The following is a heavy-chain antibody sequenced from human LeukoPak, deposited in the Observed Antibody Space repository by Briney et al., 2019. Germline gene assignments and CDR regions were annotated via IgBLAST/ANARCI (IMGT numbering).Heavy chain of an antibody. Sequence: GGSLRLSCAASGFTFSSYAMSWVRQAPGKGLEWVSAISGSGGSTYYADSVKGRFTISRDNSKNTLYLQMNSLRAEDTAVYYCARDLSSWVAVYYYYGMDVWGQGTTVTVSS. V-gene: IGHV3-23*01. CDR1: GFTFSSYA. D-gene: IGHD6-19*01. CDR3: ARDLSSWVAVYYYYGMDV. J-gene: IGHJ6*02. CDR2: ISGSGGST.